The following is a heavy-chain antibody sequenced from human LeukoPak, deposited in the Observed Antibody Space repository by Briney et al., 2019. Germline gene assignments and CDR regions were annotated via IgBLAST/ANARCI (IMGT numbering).Heavy chain of an antibody. J-gene: IGHJ4*02. CDR2: IGADNGNT. V-gene: IGHV1-18*01. D-gene: IGHD6-19*01. Sequence: ASVKVSCRASGNTFTSYGVSWVRQAPGQGLEWMGWIGADNGNTNYAQKLQGRVTMTTDTSTSTAYMELRSLRSDDTAVYYCARGSSAWAHFGSWGQGTLVTVSS. CDR1: GNTFTSYG. CDR3: ARGSSAWAHFGS.